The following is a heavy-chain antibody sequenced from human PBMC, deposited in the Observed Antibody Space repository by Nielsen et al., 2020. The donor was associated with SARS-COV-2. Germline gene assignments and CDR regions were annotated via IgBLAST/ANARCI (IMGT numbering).Heavy chain of an antibody. Sequence: ASVKVSCKASGYTFTSYGISWVRQAPGQGLEWMGWISAYNGNTNYAQKLQGRVTMTTDTSTSTAYMELRSLRSDVTAVYYCASEHCSGGSCYFDYWGQGTLVTVSS. D-gene: IGHD2-15*01. CDR3: ASEHCSGGSCYFDY. V-gene: IGHV1-18*04. CDR2: ISAYNGNT. J-gene: IGHJ4*02. CDR1: GYTFTSYG.